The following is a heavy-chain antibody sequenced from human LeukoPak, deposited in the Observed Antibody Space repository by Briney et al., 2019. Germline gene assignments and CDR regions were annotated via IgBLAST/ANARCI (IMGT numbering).Heavy chain of an antibody. D-gene: IGHD6-19*01. CDR1: GGSFSGYY. CDR2: INHSGST. J-gene: IGHJ4*02. CDR3: ARTRTWLDPFDY. V-gene: IGHV4-34*01. Sequence: SETLSLTCAVYGGSFSGYYWSWIRQPPGKGLEWIGEINHSGSTNYNPSLKSRVTISVDTSKNQFSLKLSSVTAADTAVYYCARTRTWLDPFDYWGQGTLVTVSS.